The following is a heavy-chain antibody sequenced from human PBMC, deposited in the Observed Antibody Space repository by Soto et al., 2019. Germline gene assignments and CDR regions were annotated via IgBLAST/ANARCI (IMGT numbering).Heavy chain of an antibody. D-gene: IGHD4-4*01. CDR3: VRGGSNYAS. J-gene: IGHJ5*02. V-gene: IGHV3-48*03. CDR2: ISSSGSPI. Sequence: EVQLVESGGGLVQPGGSLRLSCVASGFTFSSHEMNWVRQAPGKGLEWVSYISSSGSPIDYADSVRGRFTISRDNAKNSVILQMNSLRVEDTAVYYCVRGGSNYASWGQGTLVTVSS. CDR1: GFTFSSHE.